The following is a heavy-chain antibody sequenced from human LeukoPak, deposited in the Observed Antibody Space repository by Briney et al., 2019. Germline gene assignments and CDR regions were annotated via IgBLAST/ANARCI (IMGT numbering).Heavy chain of an antibody. CDR1: GFTFSESW. CDR2: IKEDGSEK. D-gene: IGHD2-2*02. V-gene: IGHV3-7*01. J-gene: IGHJ6*02. CDR3: ATYTHWVAGDV. Sequence: GGSLRLSCAASGFTFSESWMSWVRQAPGQGLEWVAAIKEDGSEKDYVDSVKGRFTISRDNAKNSLYLQMNSLRAEDTAVYYCATYTHWVAGDVWGQGTTVSVSS.